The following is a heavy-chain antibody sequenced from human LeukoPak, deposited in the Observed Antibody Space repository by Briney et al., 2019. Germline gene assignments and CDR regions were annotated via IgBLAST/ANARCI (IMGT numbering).Heavy chain of an antibody. D-gene: IGHD5-24*01. CDR2: MNPNSGNT. Sequence: APVKVSCKASGYTFTSYDINWVRQATGQGLEWMGWMNPNSGNTGYAQKFQGRVTMTRNTSISTAYMELSSLRSEDTAVYYCARDEMATIGYAFDIWGQGTMVTVSS. CDR3: ARDEMATIGYAFDI. CDR1: GYTFTSYD. V-gene: IGHV1-8*01. J-gene: IGHJ3*02.